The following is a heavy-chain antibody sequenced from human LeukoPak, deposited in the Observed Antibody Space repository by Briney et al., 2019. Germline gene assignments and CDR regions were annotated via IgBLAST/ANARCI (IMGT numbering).Heavy chain of an antibody. V-gene: IGHV3-48*04. CDR3: ATQQWLGSEYFQH. Sequence: GGSLRLSCAASGFTFSSYSMNWVRQAPGKGLEWVSYISSSSSTIYYADSVKGRFTISRDNAKNSLYLQMNSLRAEDTAVYYCATQQWLGSEYFQHWGQGTLVTVSS. CDR1: GFTFSSYS. D-gene: IGHD6-19*01. CDR2: ISSSSSTI. J-gene: IGHJ1*01.